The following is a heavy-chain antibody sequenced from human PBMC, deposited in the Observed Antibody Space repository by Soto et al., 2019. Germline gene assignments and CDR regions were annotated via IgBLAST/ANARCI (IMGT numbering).Heavy chain of an antibody. CDR1: GFTFSSFW. Sequence: GSLRLSCAASGFTFSSFWMDWVRQAPGKGLEWVANISPDGREKHYVDSAKGRFTISRDNAKNSLYLQMSSLTAEDSALYYCSRSLDSWGQGTRVTVSS. CDR3: SRSLDS. CDR2: ISPDGREK. V-gene: IGHV3-7*03. J-gene: IGHJ4*02.